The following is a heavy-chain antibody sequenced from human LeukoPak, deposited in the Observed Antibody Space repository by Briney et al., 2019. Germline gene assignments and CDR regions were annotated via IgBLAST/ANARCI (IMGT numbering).Heavy chain of an antibody. CDR2: IYTSGST. CDR3: ARPRGDYDSSGYYFDY. Sequence: SETLSLTCTVSGGSISSYYWSWIRQPAGKGLEWIGRIYTSGSTNYNPSLKSRVTMSVDTSKNQFSLKLSSVTAADTAVYYCARPRGDYDSSGYYFDYWGQGTLVTVSS. D-gene: IGHD3-22*01. J-gene: IGHJ4*02. V-gene: IGHV4-4*07. CDR1: GGSISSYY.